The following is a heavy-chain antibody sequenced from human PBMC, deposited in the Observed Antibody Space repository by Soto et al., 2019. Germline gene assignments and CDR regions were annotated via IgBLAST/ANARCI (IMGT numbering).Heavy chain of an antibody. J-gene: IGHJ6*03. CDR1: GFTFSSYS. Sequence: GGSLRLSCAASGFTFSSYSMNWVRQAPGKGLEWVSSISSSSSYIYYADSVKGRFTISRDNAKNSLYLQMNSLRAEDTAVYYCARDNSGYYYYYMDVWGKGTTVTVSS. CDR2: ISSSSSYI. D-gene: IGHD1-26*01. V-gene: IGHV3-21*01. CDR3: ARDNSGYYYYYMDV.